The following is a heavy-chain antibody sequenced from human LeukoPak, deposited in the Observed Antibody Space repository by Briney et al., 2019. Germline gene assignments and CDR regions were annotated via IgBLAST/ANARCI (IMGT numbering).Heavy chain of an antibody. J-gene: IGHJ4*02. CDR1: GFTFSNYW. Sequence: PGGSLRLSCAASGFTFSNYWMHWVRQAPGKGLRWVSSISNTGNNIYYADSVKGRFTISRDNAKNSLYLQMNSLRAEDTALYYCARAPDSSGYYTNFDYWGQGTLVTVSS. CDR2: ISNTGNNI. V-gene: IGHV3-21*04. D-gene: IGHD3-22*01. CDR3: ARAPDSSGYYTNFDY.